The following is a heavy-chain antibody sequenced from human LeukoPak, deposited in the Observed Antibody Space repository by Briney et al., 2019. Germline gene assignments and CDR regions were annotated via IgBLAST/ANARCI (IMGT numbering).Heavy chain of an antibody. J-gene: IGHJ4*02. V-gene: IGHV3-23*01. CDR1: GFTFSSYA. D-gene: IGHD6-6*01. CDR3: AKGSAAARPYYFDY. CDR2: ITGSGGST. Sequence: GGSLRLSCAASGFTFSSYAMSWVRQAQGKGLEWFSAITGSGGSTYYADSVKGRFTISRDNSKNTLYLQMNSLRAEDTAVYYCAKGSAAARPYYFDYWGQGTVVTVSS.